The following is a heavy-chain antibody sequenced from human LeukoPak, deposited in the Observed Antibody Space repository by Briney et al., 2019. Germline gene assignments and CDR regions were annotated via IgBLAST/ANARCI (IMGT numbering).Heavy chain of an antibody. J-gene: IGHJ4*02. CDR3: ASIEGFYFDY. D-gene: IGHD3-3*01. V-gene: IGHV4-39*01. CDR1: GGSISSSSYY. Sequence: PSETLSLTCTVSGGSISSSSYYWGWIRQPPGKGLEWIGSIYYSGSTYYNPSLKSRVTISVDTSKNQFSLKLSPVTAADTAVYYCASIEGFYFDYWGQGTLVTVSS. CDR2: IYYSGST.